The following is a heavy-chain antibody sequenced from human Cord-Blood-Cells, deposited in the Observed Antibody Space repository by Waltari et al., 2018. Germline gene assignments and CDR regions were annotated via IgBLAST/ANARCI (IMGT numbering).Heavy chain of an antibody. D-gene: IGHD2-2*01. J-gene: IGHJ1*01. CDR2: INPNSGGT. CDR1: GYTFPGYS. CDR3: ARVGLDCSSTSCYEYFQH. V-gene: IGHV1-2*02. Sequence: QVQLVQSGAEVKKPGASVKVSCKASGYTFPGYSWPCVRPAPGQGLEWMGWINPNSGGTNYAQKFQGRVTMTRDTSISTAYMELSRLRSDDTAVYYCARVGLDCSSTSCYEYFQHWGQGTLVTVSS.